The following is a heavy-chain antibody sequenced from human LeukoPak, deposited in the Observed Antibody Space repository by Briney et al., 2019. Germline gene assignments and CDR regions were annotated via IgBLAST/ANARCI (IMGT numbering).Heavy chain of an antibody. J-gene: IGHJ5*02. CDR3: AREGDVSGRNWFAP. CDR2: INPSSGGT. D-gene: IGHD3-10*01. CDR1: GYTFTGYY. Sequence: ASVKVSCKASGYTFTGYYIHWVRQAPGQGLEWMGWINPSSGGTNYAQKFQGWVTMTRDTSISTAYMELSRLRSDDTAVYYCAREGDVSGRNWFAPWGQGTLVTVSS. V-gene: IGHV1-2*04.